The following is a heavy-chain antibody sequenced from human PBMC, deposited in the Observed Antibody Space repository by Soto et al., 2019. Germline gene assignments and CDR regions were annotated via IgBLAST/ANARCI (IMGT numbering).Heavy chain of an antibody. J-gene: IGHJ4*02. CDR2: ISGSGGHT. V-gene: IGHV3-23*01. CDR1: GFTFSNYA. D-gene: IGHD6-13*01. Sequence: GGSLRLSCAASGFTFSNYAMSWVRQAPGKGLEWVSSISGSGGHTYYADSVKGRFTISRDNSKITLFLRMNSLRAEDTAVYYCAKARYSTSWYGFDYWGQGALVTVSS. CDR3: AKARYSTSWYGFDY.